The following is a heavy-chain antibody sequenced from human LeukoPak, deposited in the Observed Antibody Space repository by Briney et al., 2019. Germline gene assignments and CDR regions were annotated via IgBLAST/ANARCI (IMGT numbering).Heavy chain of an antibody. J-gene: IGHJ4*02. CDR3: AKCTAVAGINPNDY. D-gene: IGHD6-19*01. CDR1: GVTFSTYA. CDR2: ISGSGTNT. V-gene: IGHV3-23*01. Sequence: GGSLRLSCAVSGVTFSTYAMTWVRQAPGKGLEWVSTISGSGTNTYIADSVKGRFTISRDNSNITLFLQMNSLRAEDTAVYYCAKCTAVAGINPNDYWGQGTLVTVSS.